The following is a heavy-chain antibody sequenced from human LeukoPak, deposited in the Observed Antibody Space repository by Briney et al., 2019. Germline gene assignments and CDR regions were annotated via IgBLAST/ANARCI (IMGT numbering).Heavy chain of an antibody. V-gene: IGHV4-4*02. CDR3: AREITSGSYLLDY. CDR2: IFHTETT. Sequence: SETLSLTCAVSGGSISSQNWWTGVRQPPGKGPEWIGEIFHTETTNYNPSLKSRVTISLDKSKNQFSLKLSSVTAADTAVYYCAREITSGSYLLDYWGQGTLVTVSS. CDR1: GGSISSQNW. J-gene: IGHJ4*02. D-gene: IGHD6-19*01.